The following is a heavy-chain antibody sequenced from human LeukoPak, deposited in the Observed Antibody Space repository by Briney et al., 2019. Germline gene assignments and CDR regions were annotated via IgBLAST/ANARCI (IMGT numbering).Heavy chain of an antibody. D-gene: IGHD1-26*01. CDR2: IIGSGGST. Sequence: GGSLRLSCAASGFTFSSYAMSWVRQAPGKGLEWVSTIIGSGGSTYYADSVKGRFTISRDNSKNTLYLQMNSLRAEDTAVYFCAKDLTGANDYWGQGTQVTVSS. V-gene: IGHV3-23*01. CDR1: GFTFSSYA. J-gene: IGHJ4*02. CDR3: AKDLTGANDY.